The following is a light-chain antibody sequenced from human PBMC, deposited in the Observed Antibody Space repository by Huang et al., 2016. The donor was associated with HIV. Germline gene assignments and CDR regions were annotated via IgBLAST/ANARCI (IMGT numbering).Light chain of an antibody. J-gene: IGKJ2*01. V-gene: IGKV1-39*01. CDR2: SAS. Sequence: DIQMTQSPSSLSASVGDRVTITCRAGQSISTYLNWYQQKPGKAPKLLIYSASRLQSGVPSRFRGSGSGTDFTLTISSLQPEDFGTYFCQQSYTTPHTFGQGTRLEIK. CDR1: QSISTY. CDR3: QQSYTTPHT.